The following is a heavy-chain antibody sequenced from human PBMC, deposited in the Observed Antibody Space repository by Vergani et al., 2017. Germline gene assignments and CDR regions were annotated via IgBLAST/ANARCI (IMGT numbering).Heavy chain of an antibody. Sequence: QVQLVQSEAEVKKPGSSVKVSCKASGGTFSSYAISWVRQAPGQGLEWMGGIIPIFGTANYAQKFQGRVTITADESTSTAYMELSSLRSDDTAVYYCATFHNPYCSSTSCYTRYSSSFAFDIWGQGTMVTVSS. CDR1: GGTFSSYA. D-gene: IGHD2-2*02. V-gene: IGHV1-69*01. CDR3: ATFHNPYCSSTSCYTRYSSSFAFDI. CDR2: IIPIFGTA. J-gene: IGHJ3*02.